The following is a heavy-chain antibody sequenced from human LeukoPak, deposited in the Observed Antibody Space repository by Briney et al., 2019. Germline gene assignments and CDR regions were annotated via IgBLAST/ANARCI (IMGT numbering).Heavy chain of an antibody. CDR3: ARLSVECDFWSGPDAFDI. CDR1: GGSISSYY. J-gene: IGHJ3*02. CDR2: IYTSGST. V-gene: IGHV4-4*07. D-gene: IGHD3-3*01. Sequence: PSETLSLTCTVSGGSISSYYWSWIRQPAGKGLEWIGRIYTSGSTNYNPSLKSRVTMSVDTSKNQFSLKLSSVTAADTAVYYCARLSVECDFWSGPDAFDIWGQGTMVTVSS.